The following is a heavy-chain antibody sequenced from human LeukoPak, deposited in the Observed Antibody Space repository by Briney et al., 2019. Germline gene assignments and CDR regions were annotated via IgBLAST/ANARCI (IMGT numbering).Heavy chain of an antibody. CDR1: GFTFSSYW. J-gene: IGHJ3*02. V-gene: IGHV3-7*04. Sequence: GGSLRLSCAASGFTFSSYWMSWVRQAPGKGLEWVANIKKDGSEKYYVDSVKGRFTISRDNAKNSLYLQMNSLRAEDTAVYYCARGGYSYGFDAFDIWGQGTMVTVSS. CDR3: ARGGYSYGFDAFDI. CDR2: IKKDGSEK. D-gene: IGHD5-18*01.